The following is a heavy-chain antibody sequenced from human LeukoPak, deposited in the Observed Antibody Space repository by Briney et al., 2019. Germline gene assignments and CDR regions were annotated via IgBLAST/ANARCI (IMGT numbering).Heavy chain of an antibody. CDR1: GFTFSTYS. V-gene: IGHV3-48*01. CDR3: ARDLGSYSSGWYMGFDY. D-gene: IGHD6-19*01. J-gene: IGHJ4*02. CDR2: ISGTSNTI. Sequence: PGGSLRLSWVASGFTFSTYSMNWVRQAPGKGLEWVSYISGTSNTIYYADSVKGRFTISRDNAKNSLYLQVNSLRAEDTAIYYCARDLGSYSSGWYMGFDYWGQGTLVTVSS.